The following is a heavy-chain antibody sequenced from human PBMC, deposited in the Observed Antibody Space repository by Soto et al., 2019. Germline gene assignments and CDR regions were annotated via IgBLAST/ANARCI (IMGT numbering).Heavy chain of an antibody. CDR1: GFTFSNYG. V-gene: IGHV1-18*01. CDR2: VSANNGHT. Sequence: GASVKVSCKASGFTFSNYGLNWVRQAPGQGLEWMGWVSANNGHTNYAQNLQDRVSMTTDTSTSTAYMELRGLRFDDTAVYYCARDIESVTAKHFFYYYAMDVWGQGTTVTVSS. D-gene: IGHD2-8*01. J-gene: IGHJ6*02. CDR3: ARDIESVTAKHFFYYYAMDV.